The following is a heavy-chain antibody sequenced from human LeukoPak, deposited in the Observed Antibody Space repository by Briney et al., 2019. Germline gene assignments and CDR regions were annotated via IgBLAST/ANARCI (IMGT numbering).Heavy chain of an antibody. J-gene: IGHJ6*03. CDR3: ASSPYSSGWGTYYYYYYMDV. CDR1: GGSISSNSYY. Sequence: SETLSLTCAVSGGSISSNSYYWGWIRQPPGKGLEWIGSIYYSGSTYYNPSLKSRVTISVDTSKNQFSLKLSSVTAADTAVYYCASSPYSSGWGTYYYYYYMDVWGKGTTVTVSS. CDR2: IYYSGST. V-gene: IGHV4-39*07. D-gene: IGHD6-19*01.